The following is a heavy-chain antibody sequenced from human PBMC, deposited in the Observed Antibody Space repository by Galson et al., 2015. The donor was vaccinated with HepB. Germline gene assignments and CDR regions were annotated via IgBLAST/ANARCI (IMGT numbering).Heavy chain of an antibody. D-gene: IGHD4-17*01. CDR2: INPSGGST. CDR3: ARRGLRRDWFDP. J-gene: IGHJ5*02. CDR1: GYTFTSYH. V-gene: IGHV1-46*01. Sequence: SVKVSCKASGYTFTSYHMHWVRQAPGQGLEWMGIINPSGGSTSYAQKFQGRVTMTRDTSTSTVYMELSSLRSEDTAVYYCARRGLRRDWFDPWGQGTLVTVSS.